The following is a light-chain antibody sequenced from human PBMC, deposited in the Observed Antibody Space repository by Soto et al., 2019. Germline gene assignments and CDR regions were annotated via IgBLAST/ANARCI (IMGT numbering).Light chain of an antibody. CDR3: QQYNNWPQT. J-gene: IGKJ1*01. Sequence: EIVLTQSPGTLSLSPGERATLSCRASQSVSNNYLACYQQKPGQAPRLLIYGASNRATGIPDRFSGSGSGTDFTLTISRLEPEDFAVYYCQQYNNWPQTFGQATKVHI. V-gene: IGKV3-20*01. CDR1: QSVSNNY. CDR2: GAS.